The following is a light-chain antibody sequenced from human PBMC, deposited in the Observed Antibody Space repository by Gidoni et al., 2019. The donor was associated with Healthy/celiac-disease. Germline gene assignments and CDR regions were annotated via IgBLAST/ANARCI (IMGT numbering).Light chain of an antibody. J-gene: IGLJ2*01. Sequence: QSVLTQPPSVSGAPGQRVTIACTGSSSNIGAGYDVHWSQQLPGTAPKRLIYGNSNRPSGVPDRVSGSKSGTSASLAITGLQAEDEADYYCQSYDSSLSGVVFGGGTKLTVL. CDR1: SSNIGAGYD. CDR2: GNS. V-gene: IGLV1-40*01. CDR3: QSYDSSLSGVV.